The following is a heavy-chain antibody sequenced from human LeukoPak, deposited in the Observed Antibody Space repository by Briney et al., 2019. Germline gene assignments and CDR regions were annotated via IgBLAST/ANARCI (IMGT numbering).Heavy chain of an antibody. V-gene: IGHV3-30*03. CDR3: ARDSKCSSTSCSLYYYYYGMDV. D-gene: IGHD2-2*01. CDR1: GFTFSSYW. CDR2: ISYDGSNK. Sequence: GGSLRLSCAASGFTFSSYWMSWVRQAPGKGLEWVAVISYDGSNKYYADSVKGRFTISRDNSKNTLYLQMNSLRAEDTAVYYCARDSKCSSTSCSLYYYYYGMDVWGQGTTVTVSS. J-gene: IGHJ6*02.